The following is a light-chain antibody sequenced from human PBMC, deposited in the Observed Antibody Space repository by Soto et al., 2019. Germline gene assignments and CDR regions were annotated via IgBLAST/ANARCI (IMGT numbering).Light chain of an antibody. Sequence: EVVMTQSPATLSVSPGERATLSCGASQSVATNLAWYQQKLGQAPRLLIYGASSRATGIPDRFSGSGSGTDFTLTISRLEPEDFAVYYCQQYGNSPWTFGQGTKVDIK. CDR1: QSVATN. CDR3: QQYGNSPWT. J-gene: IGKJ1*01. CDR2: GAS. V-gene: IGKV3-20*01.